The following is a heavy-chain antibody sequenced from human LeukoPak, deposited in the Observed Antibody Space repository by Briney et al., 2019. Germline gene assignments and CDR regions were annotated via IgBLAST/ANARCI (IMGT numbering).Heavy chain of an antibody. V-gene: IGHV4-59*01. CDR2: IYYSGST. CDR3: AREGEVSFDY. CDR1: GGSISSYY. J-gene: IGHJ4*02. Sequence: PSETLSLTCTVSGGSISSYYWCLIRQPPGKGLEWIGYIYYSGSTNYNPSLKSRVTISVDTSKNQFSLKLSSVTAADTAVHYCAREGEVSFDYWGQGTLVTVSS. D-gene: IGHD2-21*01.